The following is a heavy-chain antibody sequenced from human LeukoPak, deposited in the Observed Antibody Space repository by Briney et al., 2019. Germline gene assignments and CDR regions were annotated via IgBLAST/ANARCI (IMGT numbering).Heavy chain of an antibody. J-gene: IGHJ4*02. CDR2: IYYSGST. CDR3: ARVSDVLRFLEWAYVDY. D-gene: IGHD3-3*01. V-gene: IGHV4-59*06. Sequence: SETLSLTCTVSGGSISSYYWSWIRQPAGKGLEWIGYIYYSGSTYYNPSLKSRVTISVDTSKNQFSLKLSSVTAADTAVYYCARVSDVLRFLEWAYVDYWGQGTLVTVSS. CDR1: GGSISSYY.